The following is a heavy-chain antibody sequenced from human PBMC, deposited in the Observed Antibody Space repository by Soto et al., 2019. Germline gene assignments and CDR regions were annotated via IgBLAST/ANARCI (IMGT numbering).Heavy chain of an antibody. J-gene: IGHJ3*02. CDR3: ARVVHYYDSSGYSPSDAFDI. V-gene: IGHV1-18*01. Sequence: ASVKVSCKASGYTFTSYGISWVRQAPGQGLEWMGWISAYNGNTNYAQKLQGRVTMTTDTSTSTAYMELRSLRSDDTAVYYCARVVHYYDSSGYSPSDAFDIWGQGTVVTVSS. CDR2: ISAYNGNT. CDR1: GYTFTSYG. D-gene: IGHD3-22*01.